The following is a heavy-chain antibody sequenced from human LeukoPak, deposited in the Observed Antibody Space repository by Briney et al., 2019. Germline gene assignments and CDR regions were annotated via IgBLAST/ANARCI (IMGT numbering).Heavy chain of an antibody. CDR1: GESFSGYY. J-gene: IGHJ3*02. CDR3: ARKYCSTTSCSYAFDI. D-gene: IGHD2-2*01. CDR2: TSHSGST. V-gene: IGHV4-34*01. Sequence: SETLSLTCAVYGESFSGYYWSWIRQPPGQGLEWIGETSHSGSTYYNPSLESRVTISVDTSKKQFSLKLTSVTAAGTAVYFCARKYCSTTSCSYAFDIWGQGTMVTVSS.